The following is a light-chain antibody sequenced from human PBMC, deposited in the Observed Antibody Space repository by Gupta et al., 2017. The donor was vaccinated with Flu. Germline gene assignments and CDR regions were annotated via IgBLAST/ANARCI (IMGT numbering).Light chain of an antibody. CDR2: EGT. J-gene: IGLJ1*01. CDR3: CSFAAGPYV. V-gene: IGLV2-23*01. CDR1: NGDIGSYDV. Sequence: QSALTQPASVSESPGQSLTISCTGTNGDIGSYDVVSWYQHHPHKAPKLIIYEGTKRPSGISDRFSSSQSGNTASLTISGLQPEDEADYYCCSFAAGPYVFGSGTKVIV.